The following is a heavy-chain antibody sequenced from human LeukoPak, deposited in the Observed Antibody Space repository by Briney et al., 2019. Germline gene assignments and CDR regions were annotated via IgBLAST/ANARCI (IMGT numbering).Heavy chain of an antibody. J-gene: IGHJ4*02. CDR2: IDTSGST. CDR1: GGSISSYY. Sequence: SETLSLTCSVSGGSISSYYWSWIRELAGKGLEWIGRIDTSGSTNHNPSLKSRVTMSLDTSKKQFSLKLSSVTAADTAVYYCAREGSSWYRALDYWGQGTLVTVSS. CDR3: AREGSSWYRALDY. D-gene: IGHD6-13*01. V-gene: IGHV4-4*07.